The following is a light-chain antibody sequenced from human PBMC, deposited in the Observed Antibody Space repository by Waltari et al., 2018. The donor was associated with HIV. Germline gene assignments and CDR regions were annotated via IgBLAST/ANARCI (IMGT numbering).Light chain of an antibody. Sequence: EIVLTHSPATLSLSPGERATLPCRASQSVSSYLAWYQQKPGQAPRLLIYEAANRAAGIPARFSGSGSGTDFTLTISSLEPEDFAVYYCQQRSNWPPAFGQGTKGEIK. CDR2: EAA. V-gene: IGKV3-11*01. CDR3: QQRSNWPPA. CDR1: QSVSSY. J-gene: IGKJ1*01.